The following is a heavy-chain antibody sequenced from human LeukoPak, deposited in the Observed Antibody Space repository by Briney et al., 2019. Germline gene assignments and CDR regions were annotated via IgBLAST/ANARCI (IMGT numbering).Heavy chain of an antibody. CDR3: ARTPFWSGYPVYYYYYMDV. V-gene: IGHV4-59*01. D-gene: IGHD3-3*01. Sequence: SETLSLTCTVSGGSISSYYWSWIRQPPGKGLEWIGYIYYSGSTNYNPSLKSRVTISVDTSKNQFSLKLSSVTAADTAVYYCARTPFWSGYPVYYYYYMDVWGKGTTVTASS. CDR1: GGSISSYY. CDR2: IYYSGST. J-gene: IGHJ6*03.